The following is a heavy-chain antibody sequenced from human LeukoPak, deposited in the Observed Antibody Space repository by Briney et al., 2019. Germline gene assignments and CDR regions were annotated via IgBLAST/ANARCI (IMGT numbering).Heavy chain of an antibody. D-gene: IGHD6-13*01. CDR1: GYTFINYG. V-gene: IGHV1-2*02. CDR2: INPNSGGT. Sequence: ASVKVSCKASGYTFINYGISWVRQAPGQGLEWMGWINPNSGGTNYAQKFQGRVTMTRDTSISTAYMELSRLRSDDTAVYYCARSPYSSSWYEDYWGQGTLVTVSS. J-gene: IGHJ4*02. CDR3: ARSPYSSSWYEDY.